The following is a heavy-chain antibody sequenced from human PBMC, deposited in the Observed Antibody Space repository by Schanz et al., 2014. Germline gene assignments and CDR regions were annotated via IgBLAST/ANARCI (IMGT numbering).Heavy chain of an antibody. CDR1: GFTFSDYY. CDR3: ARGGFRYLYY. V-gene: IGHV3-7*01. Sequence: VQLVESGGGLVKPGGSLRLSCAASGFTFSDYYMSWLRQAPGKGLEWVAKIKPDGSEKLYVDSVKGRFTISRDNAKNSLYLQLNSLRAGDTAVYYCARGGFRYLYYWGQGTLVTVSS. D-gene: IGHD3-9*01. CDR2: IKPDGSEK. J-gene: IGHJ4*02.